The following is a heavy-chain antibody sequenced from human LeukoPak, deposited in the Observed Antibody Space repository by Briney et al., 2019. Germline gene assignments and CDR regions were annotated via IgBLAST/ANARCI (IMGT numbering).Heavy chain of an antibody. V-gene: IGHV3-7*04. D-gene: IGHD3/OR15-3a*01. Sequence: GGSLRLSCAASGFTFSTYWMSWVRQAPGKGLEWVAIINQDGSQKYYVDSMKGRFTISRDNAKNSLYLQMDSLRVEDTAVYHCAKDVAWGRMDLWGQGTMATVSS. CDR3: AKDVAWGRMDL. CDR1: GFTFSTYW. CDR2: INQDGSQK. J-gene: IGHJ4*02.